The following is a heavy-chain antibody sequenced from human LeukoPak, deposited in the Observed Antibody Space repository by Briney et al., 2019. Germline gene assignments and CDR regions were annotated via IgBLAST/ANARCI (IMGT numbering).Heavy chain of an antibody. CDR2: IKSKTDGDTT. D-gene: IGHD1-7*01. CDR3: TRDKLELRQFDY. V-gene: IGHV3-15*01. CDR1: GFTLSNAW. Sequence: GGSLRLSYAVSGFTLSNAWMSWVRQAPGKGLEWVGRIKSKTDGDTTDYAAPVKGRFTISRDESKDTLYLQMSSLKGEDTAVYYCTRDKLELRQFDYWGQGTLVTVSS. J-gene: IGHJ4*02.